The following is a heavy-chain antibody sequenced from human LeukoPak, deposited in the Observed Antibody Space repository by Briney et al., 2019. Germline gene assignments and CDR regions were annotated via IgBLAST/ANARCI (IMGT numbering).Heavy chain of an antibody. CDR2: IYYIGST. J-gene: IGHJ6*02. D-gene: IGHD1-26*01. CDR1: GGSIRSYY. V-gene: IGHV4-59*08. CDR3: ARMEASSMYV. Sequence: SETLSLTWTVSGGSIRSYYWSWIRQPPGKGLEWIGYIYYIGSTNYNLSLKSRVTISVDASKNQFSLKLSSVTAADTAVYYCARMEASSMYVWGQGTTVTVSS.